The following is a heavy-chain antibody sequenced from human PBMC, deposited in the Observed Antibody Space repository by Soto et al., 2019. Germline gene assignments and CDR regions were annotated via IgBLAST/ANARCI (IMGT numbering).Heavy chain of an antibody. J-gene: IGHJ6*03. CDR1: GGSISSYH. V-gene: IGHV4-59*01. CDR2: IYYSGST. CDR3: ARDVLVHSIENCYYYMDV. D-gene: IGHD1-26*01. Sequence: QVQLQESGPGLVKPSETLSLTCTVAGGSISSYHWCWIRQPPGRGLEWIGSIYYSGSTNYNPSLKSPVSISVATSKNQFSLKLSSVTAADTAVYFCARDVLVHSIENCYYYMDVWGKGTTVTVSS.